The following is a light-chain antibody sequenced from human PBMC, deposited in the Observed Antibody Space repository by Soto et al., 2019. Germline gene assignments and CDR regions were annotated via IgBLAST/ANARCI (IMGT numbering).Light chain of an antibody. V-gene: IGKV1-5*03. CDR3: QQYNNYYS. CDR2: KAP. CDR1: ESVSSW. Sequence: DIQMTQSPSTLAASVGDRVTITCRASESVSSWVAWYQQKPGKAPKVLIYKAPSLESGVPSRFSGSGSGTEYTRTISSLQPDDFATYCGQQYNNYYSVGQGTKLEIK. J-gene: IGKJ2*03.